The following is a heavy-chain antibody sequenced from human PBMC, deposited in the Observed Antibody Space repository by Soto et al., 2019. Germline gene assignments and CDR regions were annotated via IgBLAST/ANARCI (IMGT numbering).Heavy chain of an antibody. V-gene: IGHV3-30*18. D-gene: IGHD6-13*01. CDR2: ISYDGSNK. CDR1: GFTFSSYG. Sequence: GGSLRLSCAASGFTFSSYGMHWVRQAPGKGLEWVAVISYDGSNKYYADSVKGRFTISRDNSKNTLYLQMNSLRAEDTAVYYCAKDHRAAAGGFDYWGQGTLVTVSS. CDR3: AKDHRAAAGGFDY. J-gene: IGHJ4*02.